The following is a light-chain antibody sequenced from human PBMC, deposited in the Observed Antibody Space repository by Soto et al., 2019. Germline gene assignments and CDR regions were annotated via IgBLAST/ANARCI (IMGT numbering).Light chain of an antibody. CDR3: QQYAHPPST. J-gene: IGKJ5*01. CDR2: DAS. V-gene: IGKV3-20*01. Sequence: EVVLTQSPGTLSLSPGERATLSCRTSQSATNNYLAWYQQKPGQAPKLLIYDASNMATGIPERFSGSGSGTDFTLTISRLEPEDFAVFYCQQYAHPPSTFGQGTRLEIK. CDR1: QSATNNY.